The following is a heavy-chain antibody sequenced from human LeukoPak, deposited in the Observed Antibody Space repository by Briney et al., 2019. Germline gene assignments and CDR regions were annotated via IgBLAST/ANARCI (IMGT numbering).Heavy chain of an antibody. CDR2: IKQDGSAR. CDR1: GFTFSRYW. CDR3: ARDREGSRDAFDI. D-gene: IGHD1-26*01. V-gene: IGHV3-7*01. Sequence: GGSLRLSCAASGFTFSRYWISWVRQAPGKGLELVANIKQDGSARFYGDSVKGRFTVSRDNAKNSLYIQMNSLRAEDTAVYYCARDREGSRDAFDIWGQGTMVTVSS. J-gene: IGHJ3*02.